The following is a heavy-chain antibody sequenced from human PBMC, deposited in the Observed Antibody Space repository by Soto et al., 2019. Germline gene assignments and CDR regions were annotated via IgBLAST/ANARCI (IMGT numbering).Heavy chain of an antibody. CDR2: IKQDGSEK. CDR1: GFTFSSYW. J-gene: IGHJ6*03. D-gene: IGHD6-19*01. V-gene: IGHV3-7*01. CDR3: ARDDSSFAYYYYMDV. Sequence: EVQLVESGGGLVQPGGSLRLSCAASGFTFSSYWMSWVRQAPGKGLEWVANIKQDGSEKYYVDSVKGRFTISRDNAKNSLYLQMNSLRAEDTAVYYCARDDSSFAYYYYMDVWGKGTTVTVSS.